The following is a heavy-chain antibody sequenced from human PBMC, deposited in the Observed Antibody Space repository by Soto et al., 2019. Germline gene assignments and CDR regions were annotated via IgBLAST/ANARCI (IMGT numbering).Heavy chain of an antibody. Sequence: PGGSLRLSLAASGFSFVNYAMTWVRQAPGKGLEWVSGLSGSGTSTYYADSVKGRFTISRDNSRDTLFLQMNSLTADDTAVYYCAKATTNGGWFNPFDSWGQGALVTVSS. CDR1: GFSFVNYA. D-gene: IGHD6-19*01. V-gene: IGHV3-23*01. J-gene: IGHJ4*02. CDR2: LSGSGTST. CDR3: AKATTNGGWFNPFDS.